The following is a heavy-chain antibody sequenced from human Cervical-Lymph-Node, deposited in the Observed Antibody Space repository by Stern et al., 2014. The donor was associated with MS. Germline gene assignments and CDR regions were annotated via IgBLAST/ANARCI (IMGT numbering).Heavy chain of an antibody. CDR1: GFTFDDYG. CDR2: ISWSSGST. Sequence: EVQLVESGGGLVQPGRSLRLSCAASGFTFDDYGMYWGRQAPGKGLEWVSGISWSSGSTDYADSVKGRFTISRDNAKNTLYLQMNSLRTDDTAFYYCAKGYDSSGGYFDYWGQGTLVTVSS. D-gene: IGHD3-22*01. V-gene: IGHV3-9*01. J-gene: IGHJ4*02. CDR3: AKGYDSSGGYFDY.